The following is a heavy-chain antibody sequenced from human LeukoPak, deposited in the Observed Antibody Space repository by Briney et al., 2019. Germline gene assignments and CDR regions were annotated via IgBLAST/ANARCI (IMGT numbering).Heavy chain of an antibody. CDR3: ARYHYDSSGYPYYFDY. V-gene: IGHV3-23*01. D-gene: IGHD3-22*01. CDR2: ISGSGGRT. Sequence: GGSLRLSCAASGFTFSSYAMSWVRQAPGKGLEWVSVISGSGGRTYYADSVKGRFTISRDNSKNTLYVQMNSLRAEDTAVYYCARYHYDSSGYPYYFDYWGQGTLVTVSS. CDR1: GFTFSSYA. J-gene: IGHJ4*02.